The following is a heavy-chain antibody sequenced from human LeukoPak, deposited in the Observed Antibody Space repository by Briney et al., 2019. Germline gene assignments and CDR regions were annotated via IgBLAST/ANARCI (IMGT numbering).Heavy chain of an antibody. V-gene: IGHV4-59*01. CDR1: GFTFSSYA. J-gene: IGHJ5*02. CDR2: IYYSGST. CDR3: ARDSSSWSRSWWFDP. D-gene: IGHD6-13*01. Sequence: PGGSLRLSCAASGFTFSSYAMSWVRQAPGKGLEWIGYIYYSGSTNYNPSLKSRVTISVDTSKNQFSLKLSSVTAADTAVYYCARDSSSWSRSWWFDPWGQGTLVTVSS.